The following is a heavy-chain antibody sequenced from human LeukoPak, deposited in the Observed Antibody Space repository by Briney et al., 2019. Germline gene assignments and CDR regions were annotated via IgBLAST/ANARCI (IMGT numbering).Heavy chain of an antibody. CDR1: GGSISTSSYY. CDR2: IYYSGST. V-gene: IGHV4-39*07. CDR3: ARGPHQHWPLGQF. Sequence: SETLSLTCTVSGGSISTSSYYWGWIRQPPGKGLECIGNIYYSGSTYYNPSLKSRVTISVDTSKNQFSMNLTSVTAADTAVYYCARGPHQHWPLGQFWGQGSLVTVSS. J-gene: IGHJ4*02. D-gene: IGHD2-2*01.